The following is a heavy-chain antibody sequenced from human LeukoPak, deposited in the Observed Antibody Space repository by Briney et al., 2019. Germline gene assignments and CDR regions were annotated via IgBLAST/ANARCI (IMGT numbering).Heavy chain of an antibody. J-gene: IGHJ4*02. CDR3: ARITIFGVVIIPFDY. D-gene: IGHD3-3*01. Sequence: SETLSLTCAVSGYSISSGYYWGWIRQPPGKGLEWIGSIYHSGSTYYNPSLKSRVTISVDTSKNQFSLKLSSVTAADTAVYYCARITIFGVVIIPFDYWGQGTLVTVSS. V-gene: IGHV4-38-2*01. CDR1: GYSISSGYY. CDR2: IYHSGST.